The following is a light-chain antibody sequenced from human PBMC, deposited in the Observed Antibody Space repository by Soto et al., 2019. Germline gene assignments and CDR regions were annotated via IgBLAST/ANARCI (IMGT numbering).Light chain of an antibody. CDR1: SSNIGSNT. Sequence: QSVLTQPPSASGTPGQRVTISCSGSSSNIGSNTVNWYQQLPGTAPKLLIYSNNQRPSGVPDRFSGSQSGTSASLAISGLQSEYEADYYCAAWDDSLNGHWVFGGGTKVTVL. J-gene: IGLJ3*02. CDR2: SNN. CDR3: AAWDDSLNGHWV. V-gene: IGLV1-44*01.